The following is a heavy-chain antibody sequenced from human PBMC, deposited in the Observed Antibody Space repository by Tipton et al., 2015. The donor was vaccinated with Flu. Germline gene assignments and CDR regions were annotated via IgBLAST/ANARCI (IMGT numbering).Heavy chain of an antibody. Sequence: TLSLTCTVSGGSISSSSYYWGWIRQPPGKGLEWIGSIYHNSGSTYYNPSLKSRVTISVDTSKNQFSLKLSSVTAADTAVYYCAREVATIGRWFDPWGQGTLVTVSS. D-gene: IGHD5-12*01. J-gene: IGHJ5*02. CDR3: AREVATIGRWFDP. V-gene: IGHV4-39*07. CDR1: GGSISSSSYY. CDR2: IYHNSGST.